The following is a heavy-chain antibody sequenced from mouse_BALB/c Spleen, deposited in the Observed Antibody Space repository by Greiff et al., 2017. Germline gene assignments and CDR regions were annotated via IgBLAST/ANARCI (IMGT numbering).Heavy chain of an antibody. J-gene: IGHJ4*01. CDR3: ARDPFYGYDEGAYYYAMDY. V-gene: IGHV2-9*02. Sequence: QVQLKESGPGLVAPSQSLSITCTVSGFSLTSYGVHWVRQPPGKGLEWLGVIWAGGSTNYNSALMSRLSISKDNSKSQVFLKMNSLQTDDTAMYYCARDPFYGYDEGAYYYAMDYWGQGTSVTVSS. CDR1: GFSLTSYG. CDR2: IWAGGST. D-gene: IGHD2-14*01.